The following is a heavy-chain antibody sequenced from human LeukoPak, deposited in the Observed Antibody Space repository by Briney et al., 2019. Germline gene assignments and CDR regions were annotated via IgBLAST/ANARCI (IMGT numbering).Heavy chain of an antibody. Sequence: GGSLRLSCAASGFTVSSNYMSWVRQAPGKGLEWVSLTYSGGSGGSTYYADSVKGRFTISRDNSKNTLYLQMNSLRAEDTAVYYCAREDEGSGLALDYWGQGSLVTVSS. D-gene: IGHD3-10*01. CDR3: AREDEGSGLALDY. J-gene: IGHJ4*02. CDR2: TYSGGSGGST. CDR1: GFTVSSNY. V-gene: IGHV3-53*01.